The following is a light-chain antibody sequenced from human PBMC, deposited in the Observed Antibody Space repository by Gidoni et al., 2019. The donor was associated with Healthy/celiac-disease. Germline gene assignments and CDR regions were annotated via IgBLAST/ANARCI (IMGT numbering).Light chain of an antibody. J-gene: IGLJ1*01. V-gene: IGLV2-14*01. CDR3: SSYTSSSTPYV. CDR2: EVS. CDR1: SSDVGGYNY. Sequence: CTGTSSDVGGYNYVSWYQQHPGKTPKLMIYEVSNRPSGVSNRFSGSKSGNTASLTISGLQAEDEADYYCSSYTSSSTPYVFGTGTKVTVL.